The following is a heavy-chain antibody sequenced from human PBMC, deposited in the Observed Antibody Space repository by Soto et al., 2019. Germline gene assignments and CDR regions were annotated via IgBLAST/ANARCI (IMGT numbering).Heavy chain of an antibody. V-gene: IGHV3-7*01. CDR3: ARDFSYQRFDH. CDR1: GFRIGGSW. D-gene: IGHD3-16*02. CDR2: MNQDGSEI. J-gene: IGHJ4*02. Sequence: GGSLRLSCVASGFRIGGSWVCWIRQTPGKGLEWVTNMNQDGSEIAYADAVKGRFTVSRDNAKNAVYLQMNSLTVEDTAVYFCARDFSYQRFDHWGQGALVTVSS.